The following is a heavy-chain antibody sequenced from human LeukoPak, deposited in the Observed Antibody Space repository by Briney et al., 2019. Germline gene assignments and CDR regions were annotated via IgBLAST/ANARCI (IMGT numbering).Heavy chain of an antibody. Sequence: KSGGSLRLSCAASGFTVSSNYMSWVRQAPGKGLEWVGRIKTKGEGGTVDYAAPVKGRFTISRDDSKNTLYLQMNSLETEDTAIYYCMSDLDNWGQGTLVTVSS. CDR2: IKTKGEGGTV. V-gene: IGHV3-15*01. CDR1: GFTVSSNY. J-gene: IGHJ4*02. CDR3: MSDLDN.